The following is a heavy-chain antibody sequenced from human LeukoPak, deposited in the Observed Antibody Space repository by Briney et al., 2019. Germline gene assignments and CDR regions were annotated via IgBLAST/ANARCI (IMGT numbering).Heavy chain of an antibody. Sequence: SETLSLTCAVYGGSFSGYYWSWIRQPPGKGLEWIGEINHSGSTNYNPSLKSRVTISVDTSKNQFSLKLSSVTAADTAVYYCVRGLRMYDFWSGYYDYWGQGTLVTVSS. CDR2: INHSGST. D-gene: IGHD3-3*01. V-gene: IGHV4-34*01. J-gene: IGHJ4*02. CDR3: VRGLRMYDFWSGYYDY. CDR1: GGSFSGYY.